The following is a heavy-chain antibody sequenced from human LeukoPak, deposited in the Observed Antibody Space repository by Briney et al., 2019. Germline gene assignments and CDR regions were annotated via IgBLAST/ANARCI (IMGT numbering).Heavy chain of an antibody. D-gene: IGHD2-2*01. J-gene: IGHJ6*02. CDR1: GGSISSYY. Sequence: PSETLSLTCTVSGGSISSYYWSWIRQPPGKGLEWIGYIYYSGSTNYNPSLKSRVTISVDTSKNQFSLKLSSVTAADTAVYYCARVVTIVVVPAAMDVWGQGTTVTVSS. CDR3: ARVVTIVVVPAAMDV. V-gene: IGHV4-59*12. CDR2: IYYSGST.